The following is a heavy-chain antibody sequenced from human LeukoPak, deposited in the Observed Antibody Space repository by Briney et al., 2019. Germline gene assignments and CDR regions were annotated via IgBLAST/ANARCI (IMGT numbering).Heavy chain of an antibody. CDR2: ISGSGDT. Sequence: GGSLRLPCAASGFTFSSAVMTWVRQAPGKGLEWVSSISGSGDTYYADSVKGRFIISRDNFKNMVHLQVNSLSADDTAVYYCATTSALDHWGQGTLVTVSS. CDR1: GFTFSSAV. D-gene: IGHD1-1*01. V-gene: IGHV3-23*01. J-gene: IGHJ4*02. CDR3: ATTSALDH.